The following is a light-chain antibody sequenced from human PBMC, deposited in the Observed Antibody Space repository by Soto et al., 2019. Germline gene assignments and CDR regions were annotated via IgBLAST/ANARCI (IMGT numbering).Light chain of an antibody. CDR1: QTITTY. J-gene: IGKJ4*01. CDR3: QQSYTTPPT. V-gene: IGKV1-39*01. CDR2: AAS. Sequence: DIQMTQSPSFLSASVGDTVTITCRASQTITTYLNWYQQKPGKAPRLLIYAASSLQSGVPSKFSGSGSATDFTLTITNLQPEDFATYYCQQSYTTPPTFGGGTKVEIK.